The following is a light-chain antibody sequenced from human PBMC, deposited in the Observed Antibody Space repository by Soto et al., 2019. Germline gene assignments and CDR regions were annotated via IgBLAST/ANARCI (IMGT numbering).Light chain of an antibody. CDR3: QQYGSSPWT. CDR1: QSVSSSY. CDR2: GAS. V-gene: IGKV3-20*01. J-gene: IGKJ1*01. Sequence: ENVLTQSPGTLSLSTGERATLSCRASQSVSSSYLGWYQQKPGQAPRLVIYGASSRATGIPDRFSGSGSGTDFTLTISRLEPEDFAVYYCQQYGSSPWTFGQGTKVDIK.